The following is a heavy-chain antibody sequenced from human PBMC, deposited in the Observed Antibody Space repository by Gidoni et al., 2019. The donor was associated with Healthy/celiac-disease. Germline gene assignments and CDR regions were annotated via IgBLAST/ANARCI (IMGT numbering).Heavy chain of an antibody. Sequence: QVQLVESGGGVVQPGRSLRLSCAASGFTFSSYGMHWVRQAPGKGLEWVAVISYDGSNKYYADSVKGRVTISRDNSKNTLYLQMNSLRAEDTAVYYCAKDSSSSYYYGMDVWGQGTTVTVSS. CDR3: AKDSSSSYYYGMDV. J-gene: IGHJ6*02. V-gene: IGHV3-30*18. CDR1: GFTFSSYG. D-gene: IGHD6-13*01. CDR2: ISYDGSNK.